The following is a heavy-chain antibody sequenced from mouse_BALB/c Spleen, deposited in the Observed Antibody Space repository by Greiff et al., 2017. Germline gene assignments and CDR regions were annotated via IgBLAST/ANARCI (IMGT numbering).Heavy chain of an antibody. J-gene: IGHJ4*01. CDR2: IWSGGST. CDR3: ARSYGKLYAMDY. V-gene: IGHV2-2*02. D-gene: IGHD2-1*01. Sequence: VQRVESGPGLVQPSQSLSITCTVSGFSLTSYGVHWVRQSPGKGLEWLGVIWSGGSTDYNAAFISRLSISKDNSKSQVFFKMNSLQANDTAIYYCARSYGKLYAMDYWGQGTSVTVSS. CDR1: GFSLTSYG.